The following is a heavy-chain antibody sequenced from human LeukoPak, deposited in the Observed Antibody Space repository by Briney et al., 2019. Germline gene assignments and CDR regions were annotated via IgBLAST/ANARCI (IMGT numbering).Heavy chain of an antibody. V-gene: IGHV3-20*01. Sequence: GGSLRLSCAASGFTFDDYGMSWVRQAPGKGLEWVSGINWNGGSTGYADSVKGRFTISRDNAKNSLYLQMNSLRAEDTALYHCARDITASYAFDIWGQGTMVTVSS. CDR1: GFTFDDYG. D-gene: IGHD2-2*01. J-gene: IGHJ3*02. CDR3: ARDITASYAFDI. CDR2: INWNGGST.